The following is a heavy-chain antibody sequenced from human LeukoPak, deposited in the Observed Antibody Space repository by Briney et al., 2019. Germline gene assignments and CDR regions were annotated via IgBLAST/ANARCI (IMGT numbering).Heavy chain of an antibody. V-gene: IGHV3-23*01. CDR3: AKLEAGYCSSTSFYGGEGYFDY. D-gene: IGHD2-2*01. Sequence: GGSLRLSCAASGFTFSSYSMSWVRQAPGKGLEWVSAISGSGGSTYYADSVKGRFTISRDNSKNTLYLQMNSLRAEDTAVYYCAKLEAGYCSSTSFYGGEGYFDYWGQGTLVTVPS. J-gene: IGHJ4*02. CDR1: GFTFSSYS. CDR2: ISGSGGST.